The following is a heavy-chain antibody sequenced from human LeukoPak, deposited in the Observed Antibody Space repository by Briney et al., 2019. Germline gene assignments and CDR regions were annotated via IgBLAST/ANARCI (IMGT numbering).Heavy chain of an antibody. D-gene: IGHD6-19*01. CDR2: ISGSGGST. CDR3: AKGSWLASYYYYGMDV. CDR1: GFTFSSYA. J-gene: IGHJ6*02. V-gene: IGHV3-23*01. Sequence: GGSLRLSCAASGFTFSSYAMSWVRQAPGKGLERVSAISGSGGSTYYADSVKGRFTISRDNSKNTLYLQMNSLRAEDTAVYYCAKGSWLASYYYYGMDVWGQGTTVTVSS.